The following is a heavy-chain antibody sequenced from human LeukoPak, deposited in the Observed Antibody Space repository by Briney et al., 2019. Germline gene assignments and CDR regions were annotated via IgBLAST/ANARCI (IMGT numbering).Heavy chain of an antibody. V-gene: IGHV4-4*07. Sequence: SETLSLTCTVSGGSISSYYWSWIRQPAGKGLEWIGRIYTSGSTNYNPSLKSRVTMSVDTSKNQFSLKLSSVTAADTAVYYCARGARSGCYFGNFDYWGQGTLVTVSS. CDR3: ARGARSGCYFGNFDY. CDR1: GGSISSYY. D-gene: IGHD3-10*01. CDR2: IYTSGST. J-gene: IGHJ4*02.